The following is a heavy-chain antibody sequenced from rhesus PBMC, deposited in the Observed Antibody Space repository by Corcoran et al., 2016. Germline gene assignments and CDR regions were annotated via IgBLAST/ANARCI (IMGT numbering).Heavy chain of an antibody. Sequence: QVRLPETGPGVVKPSETLSLPCAVSGGSVSASNWWSWIRPPPRPGLEWIGYIIGSSGSTYYNPSLKSRVTISTDTSKNQFTLKLSSVTAADTAVYYCARVYSIGWSIGYWGQGVLVTVSS. CDR1: GGSVSASNW. J-gene: IGHJ4*01. CDR2: IIGSSGST. CDR3: ARVYSIGWSIGY. V-gene: IGHV4-65*01. D-gene: IGHD6S26*01.